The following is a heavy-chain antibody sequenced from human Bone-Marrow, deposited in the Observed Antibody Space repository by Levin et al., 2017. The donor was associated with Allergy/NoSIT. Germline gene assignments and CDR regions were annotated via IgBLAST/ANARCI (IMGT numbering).Heavy chain of an antibody. J-gene: IGHJ6*02. CDR2: ISYDGSNE. Sequence: GESLKISCAASGFTFSSYVMHWVRQTPGKGLEWMALISYDGSNEYYADSVKGRFTISRDISKSTLYLQMNSLRVEDTAVYYCARETIEWLVRGVDVWGPGTTVIVSS. V-gene: IGHV3-30*04. CDR1: GFTFSSYV. CDR3: ARETIEWLVRGVDV. D-gene: IGHD6-19*01.